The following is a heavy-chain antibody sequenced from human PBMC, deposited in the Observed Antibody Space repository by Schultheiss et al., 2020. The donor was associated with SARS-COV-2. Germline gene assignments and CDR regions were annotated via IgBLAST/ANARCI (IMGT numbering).Heavy chain of an antibody. Sequence: SVKVSCKASGGTFSSYAISWVRQAPGQGLEWMGGIIPIFGTANYAQKFQGRVTITADESTSTAYMELSSLRSEDTAVYYCARSDSITMVRGPWYFDYWGQGTLVTVSS. D-gene: IGHD3-10*01. J-gene: IGHJ4*02. CDR3: ARSDSITMVRGPWYFDY. V-gene: IGHV1-69*13. CDR1: GGTFSSYA. CDR2: IIPIFGTA.